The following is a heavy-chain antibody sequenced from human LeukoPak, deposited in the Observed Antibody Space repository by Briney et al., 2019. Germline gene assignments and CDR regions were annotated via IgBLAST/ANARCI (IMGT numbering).Heavy chain of an antibody. V-gene: IGHV3-53*04. J-gene: IGHJ4*02. D-gene: IGHD3-9*01. CDR1: GFAVSGNY. CDR3: ARDLNV. Sequence: PGGSLRLSCAASGFAVSGNYMSGVRQAPGKGLEWVSLMSSGGDINYVDSVKGRFTISRHNSKTTLDLQIDSLRAEDTAVYYCARDLNVWGQGILVTVSS. CDR2: MSSGGDI.